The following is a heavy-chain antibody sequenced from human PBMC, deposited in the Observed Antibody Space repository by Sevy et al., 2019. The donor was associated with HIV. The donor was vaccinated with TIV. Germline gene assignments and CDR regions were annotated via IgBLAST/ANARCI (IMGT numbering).Heavy chain of an antibody. CDR3: AKDINRGCDGVNCYCDYYYFYGLDV. J-gene: IGHJ6*02. CDR1: GFPFNDHA. Sequence: GGSLRLSCAASGFPFNDHAMHWVRQVPGKGLEWVSGISWNSRNIGDADSGKGRFTISRDNARHFVYLEMNSLRPEDTAFYYCAKDINRGCDGVNCYCDYYYFYGLDVWGQGTTVTVSS. V-gene: IGHV3-9*01. CDR2: ISWNSRNI. D-gene: IGHD2-21*01.